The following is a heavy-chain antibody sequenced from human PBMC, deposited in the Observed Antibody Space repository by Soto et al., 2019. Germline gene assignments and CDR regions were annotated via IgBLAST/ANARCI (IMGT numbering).Heavy chain of an antibody. Sequence: GSLRLSCVVSGFSVSGSSIFWVRQATGKGPEWVSLMHRGGSTDNADSVKGRFTTSRDKSKNTLYLHMNGLRVEDTAVYYCARVNTTLVDHFDCWGQGTLVTVSS. J-gene: IGHJ4*02. D-gene: IGHD5-18*01. CDR2: MHRGGST. CDR1: GFSVSGSS. V-gene: IGHV3-53*01. CDR3: ARVNTTLVDHFDC.